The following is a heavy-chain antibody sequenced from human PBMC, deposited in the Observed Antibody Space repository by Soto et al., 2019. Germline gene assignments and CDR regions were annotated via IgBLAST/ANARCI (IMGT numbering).Heavy chain of an antibody. Sequence: QVQLVQSGAEVKKPGSSVKVSCKASGGTFSSYAISWVRQAPGQGLEWMGGIIPIFGTANYVQKFQGRVTITADESTSTAYMELSSLRSEDTAVYYCARDLEGGSFHNWFDPWGQGTLVTVSS. CDR3: ARDLEGGSFHNWFDP. J-gene: IGHJ5*02. V-gene: IGHV1-69*01. D-gene: IGHD2-15*01. CDR2: IIPIFGTA. CDR1: GGTFSSYA.